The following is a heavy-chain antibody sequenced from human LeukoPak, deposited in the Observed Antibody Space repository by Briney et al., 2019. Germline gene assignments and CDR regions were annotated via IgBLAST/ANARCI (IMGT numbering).Heavy chain of an antibody. CDR3: AREVAAATYYYYYMDV. Sequence: GSSVKVSRQASGGTFSSYAISWVRQAPGQGLEWMGGIIRIFGTANYAQKFQGRVTITTDESTSTAYMELSSLRSEDTAVYYCAREVAAATYYYYYMDVWGKGTTVTVSS. CDR1: GGTFSSYA. CDR2: IIRIFGTA. J-gene: IGHJ6*03. D-gene: IGHD2-15*01. V-gene: IGHV1-69*05.